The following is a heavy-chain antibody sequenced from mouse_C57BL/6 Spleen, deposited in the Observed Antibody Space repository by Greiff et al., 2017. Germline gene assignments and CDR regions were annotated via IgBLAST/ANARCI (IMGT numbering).Heavy chain of an antibody. J-gene: IGHJ2*01. CDR2: IYPGSGST. CDR1: GYTFTSYW. D-gene: IGHD2-4*01. CDR3: ASWVYDDDTVYFEY. Sequence: QVQLQQPGAELVKPGASVKMSCKASGYTFTSYWITWVKQRPGQGLEWIGDIYPGSGSTNYNEKFKSKATLTVDTSSSTAYMQLISLTSEDSAVYYRASWVYDDDTVYFEYWGQGTTLTVAS. V-gene: IGHV1-55*01.